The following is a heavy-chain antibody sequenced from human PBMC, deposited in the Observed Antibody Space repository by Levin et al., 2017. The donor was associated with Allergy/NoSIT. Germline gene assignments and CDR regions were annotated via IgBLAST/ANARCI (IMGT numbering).Heavy chain of an antibody. CDR3: AKASGTWPRNAWFHP. D-gene: IGHD1-14*01. CDR1: GFSIDNSA. J-gene: IGHJ5*02. CDR2: LSGDGAST. Sequence: GESLKISCAASGFSIDNSAVSWVRQAPGKGLEWVSALSGDGASTYYADFVKGRSTMSRDIANNSLILEIDTLRVEDPAVYFCAKASGTWPRNAWFHPWGQGTRVTVSS. V-gene: IGHV3-23*01.